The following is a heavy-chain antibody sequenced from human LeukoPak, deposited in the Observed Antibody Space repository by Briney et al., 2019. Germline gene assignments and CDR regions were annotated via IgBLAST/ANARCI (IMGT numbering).Heavy chain of an antibody. CDR3: ARGHYSSSSYYFDY. CDR2: IYSGGST. CDR1: GFTVSSNY. V-gene: IGHV3-66*02. D-gene: IGHD6-6*01. Sequence: GGSLRLSCAASGFTVSSNYMSWVRQAPGKGLEWVSVIYSGGSTYYAGSVKGRFTISRDNSKNTLYLQMNSLRAEDTAVYYCARGHYSSSSYYFDYWGQGTLVTVSS. J-gene: IGHJ4*02.